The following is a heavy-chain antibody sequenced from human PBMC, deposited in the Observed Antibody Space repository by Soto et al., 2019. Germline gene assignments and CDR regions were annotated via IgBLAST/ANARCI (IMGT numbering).Heavy chain of an antibody. V-gene: IGHV1-69*01. CDR2: IIPIFGTA. CDR1: GGTFSSYA. D-gene: IGHD3-9*01. CDR3: ARDDILTGYYPAGNWFDP. Sequence: QVQLVQSEAEVKKPGSSVKVSCKASGGTFSSYAISWVRQAPGQGLEWMGGIIPIFGTANYAQKFQGRVTITADESTSTAYMELSSLRSEDTAVYYCARDDILTGYYPAGNWFDPWGQGTLVTVSS. J-gene: IGHJ5*02.